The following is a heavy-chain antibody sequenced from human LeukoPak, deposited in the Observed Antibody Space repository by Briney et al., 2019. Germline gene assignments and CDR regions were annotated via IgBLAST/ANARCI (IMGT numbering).Heavy chain of an antibody. Sequence: SETLSLTCTVSGGSISSYYWSWIRQPPGKGLEWVGYIYYSGSTNYNPSLKSRVTISVDTSKNQFSLKLSSVTAADTAVYYCATRVGYCSSTSCYLGAFDIWGQGTMVTVSS. CDR2: IYYSGST. J-gene: IGHJ3*02. CDR3: ATRVGYCSSTSCYLGAFDI. V-gene: IGHV4-59*01. D-gene: IGHD2-2*01. CDR1: GGSISSYY.